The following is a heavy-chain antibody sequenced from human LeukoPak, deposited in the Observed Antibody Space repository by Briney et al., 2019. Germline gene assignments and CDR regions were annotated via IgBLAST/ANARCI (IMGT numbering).Heavy chain of an antibody. D-gene: IGHD3-10*01. Sequence: GASVKVSCKVSGYTLTELSMHWVRQAPGKGLEWMGGFDPEDGETIYAQKFQGRVTITRDTSASTAYMELSSLRSEDTAVYYCARALYGSGSYFEGAFDPWGQGTLVTVSS. V-gene: IGHV1-24*01. CDR2: FDPEDGET. CDR3: ARALYGSGSYFEGAFDP. CDR1: GYTLTELS. J-gene: IGHJ5*02.